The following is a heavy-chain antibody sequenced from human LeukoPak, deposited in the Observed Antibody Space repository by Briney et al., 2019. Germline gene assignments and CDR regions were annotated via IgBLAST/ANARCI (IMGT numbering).Heavy chain of an antibody. CDR3: ARDRAVVVAALYYYYYGMDV. CDR1: GFTSGSYA. V-gene: IGHV3-30*04. D-gene: IGHD2-15*01. Sequence: GRSLRLACAAAGFTSGSYAMHWVRQVPSKGLEWVAVISYVGRNKYYADSVKGRFTIPRDTSKNTLYLQMNSLRAEDTAVYYCARDRAVVVAALYYYYYGMDVWGKGTTVTVSS. CDR2: ISYVGRNK. J-gene: IGHJ6*04.